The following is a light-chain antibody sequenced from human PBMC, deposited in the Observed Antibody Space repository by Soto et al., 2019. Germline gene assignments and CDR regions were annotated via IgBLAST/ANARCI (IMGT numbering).Light chain of an antibody. Sequence: DIQMTQSPSSLSASVGDRVTITCRASESISRHLNWYQQKPGKAPNLLIYAASSLQNGVPSRFIGGGSGTDFTLTISNLQPEDFSTYYCQQSYSTLSITFGQGTRLEIK. CDR2: AAS. J-gene: IGKJ5*01. CDR3: QQSYSTLSIT. CDR1: ESISRH. V-gene: IGKV1-39*01.